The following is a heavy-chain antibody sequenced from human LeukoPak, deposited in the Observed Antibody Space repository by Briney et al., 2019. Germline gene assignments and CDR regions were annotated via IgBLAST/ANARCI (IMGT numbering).Heavy chain of an antibody. CDR1: GFTVSSNY. V-gene: IGHV4-59*02. CDR3: ARSGLSGSYY. CDR2: IYYSGST. D-gene: IGHD1-26*01. J-gene: IGHJ4*02. Sequence: GSLRLSCAASGFTVSSNYMSWIRQPPGKGLEWIGYIYYSGSTNYNPSLKSRVTISVDTSKNQFSLKLSSVTAADTAVYYCARSGLSGSYYWGQGTLVTVSS.